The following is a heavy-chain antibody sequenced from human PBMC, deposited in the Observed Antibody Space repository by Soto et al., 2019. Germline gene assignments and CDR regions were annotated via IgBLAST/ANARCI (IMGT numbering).Heavy chain of an antibody. J-gene: IGHJ4*02. Sequence: ASVKVSCKASGYTFTSYGIIWVRQAPGQGLEWMGWISAYNGNTNYAQKLQGRVTMTTDTSASTAYMELRSLRSDDTAVYYCARDPLTVTYYYDSSGYRFDYWGQGTLVTVSS. V-gene: IGHV1-18*01. CDR1: GYTFTSYG. CDR2: ISAYNGNT. CDR3: ARDPLTVTYYYDSSGYRFDY. D-gene: IGHD3-22*01.